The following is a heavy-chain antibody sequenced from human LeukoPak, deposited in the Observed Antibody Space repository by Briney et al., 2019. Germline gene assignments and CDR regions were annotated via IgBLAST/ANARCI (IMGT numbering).Heavy chain of an antibody. J-gene: IGHJ3*02. Sequence: PSETLSLTCTVSGDSISSSSYYWGWIRQSPGKGLEWIGSIYSSGSASYNPSLRSLFTMSVDPSKNHFSLGLTSVTAADTAVYYCARHLGCRSSACPYDGFDIRGQGTMVTVSS. CDR3: ARHLGCRSSACPYDGFDI. CDR2: IYSSGSA. D-gene: IGHD2-2*01. V-gene: IGHV4-39*01. CDR1: GDSISSSSYY.